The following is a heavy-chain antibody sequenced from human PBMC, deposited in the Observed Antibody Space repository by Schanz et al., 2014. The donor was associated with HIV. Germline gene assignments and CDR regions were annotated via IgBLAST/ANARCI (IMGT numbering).Heavy chain of an antibody. V-gene: IGHV3-7*01. D-gene: IGHD5-18*01. CDR2: IKADGSEK. Sequence: EVHLVESGGGLVQPGGSLRLSCAASGFNFNTYWMTWVRQTPGKGLEWVANIKADGSEKYYVDSVKGRFTISRDNAKNSLYLQMSNLRADDTAVYHCATSIYTYGKGNFDYWGQGTLVTVSS. CDR3: ATSIYTYGKGNFDY. J-gene: IGHJ4*02. CDR1: GFNFNTYW.